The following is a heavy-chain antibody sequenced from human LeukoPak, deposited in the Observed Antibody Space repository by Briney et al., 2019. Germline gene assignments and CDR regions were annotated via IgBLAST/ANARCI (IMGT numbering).Heavy chain of an antibody. V-gene: IGHV6-1*01. CDR3: ARGRLYSGSYYSPFDY. CDR2: TYYRSKWYN. D-gene: IGHD1-26*01. Sequence: SQTLSLTCAISGDSVSSNIAAWNWIRQSPSRGLERLGRTYYRSKWYNDYAVSVKSRITINPDTSKNQFSLQLNSVPPEDTAVYYCARGRLYSGSYYSPFDYWGQGTLVTVSS. CDR1: GDSVSSNIAA. J-gene: IGHJ4*02.